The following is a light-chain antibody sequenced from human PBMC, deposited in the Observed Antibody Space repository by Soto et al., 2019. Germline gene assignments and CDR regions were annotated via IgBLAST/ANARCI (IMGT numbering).Light chain of an antibody. CDR3: QHYGSSPYT. J-gene: IGKJ2*01. CDR1: QSVSSTY. Sequence: EIVLTQSPGTLSLSPGERATLSCRASQSVSSTYLGWYQQKPGQAPRLLIYGALSRATGITDRFSGSGSGTDYTLTITRLEPEDFAVYYCQHYGSSPYTFGQGTKLEIK. V-gene: IGKV3-20*01. CDR2: GAL.